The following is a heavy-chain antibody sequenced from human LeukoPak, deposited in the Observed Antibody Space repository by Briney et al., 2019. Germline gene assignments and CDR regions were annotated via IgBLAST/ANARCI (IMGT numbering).Heavy chain of an antibody. CDR3: ARPKTTVVTLGAFDI. Sequence: GGSLRLSCAASGFTFSSYAISWVRQAPGQGLEWMGGIIPIFGTANYAQKFQGRVTITADESTSTACMELSSLRSEDTAVYYCARPKTTVVTLGAFDIWGQGTMVTVSS. V-gene: IGHV1-69*01. CDR2: IIPIFGTA. CDR1: GFTFSSYA. D-gene: IGHD4-23*01. J-gene: IGHJ3*02.